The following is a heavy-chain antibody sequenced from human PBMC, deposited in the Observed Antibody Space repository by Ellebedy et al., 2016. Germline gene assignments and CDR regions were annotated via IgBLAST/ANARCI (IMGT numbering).Heavy chain of an antibody. CDR3: ARDQQVASTADY. D-gene: IGHD6-13*01. CDR1: GFVLSRYT. V-gene: IGHV3-30-3*01. J-gene: IGHJ4*02. CDR2: INNDGTMR. Sequence: GESLKISXVASGFVLSRYTMHWVRQAPGKGLEWVALINNDGTMRHNADSVKGRFSISRDNAKNSLYLQMDSLRVEDTAIYYCARDQQVASTADYWGQGTLVTVSS.